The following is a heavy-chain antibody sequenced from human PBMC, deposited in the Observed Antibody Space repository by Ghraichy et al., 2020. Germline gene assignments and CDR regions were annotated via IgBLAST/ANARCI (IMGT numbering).Heavy chain of an antibody. Sequence: SQTLSLTCAISGDSVSNSSASWNWIRQSPSGGLEWLGRTSYRSKWYNDYAPSVKSRITINPDTSKNQFSLQLKSVTPEDTALYYCARIRSSNWVLHYWGQGALVTVSS. CDR2: TSYRSKWYN. D-gene: IGHD6-13*01. J-gene: IGHJ4*02. CDR3: ARIRSSNWVLHY. CDR1: GDSVSNSSAS. V-gene: IGHV6-1*01.